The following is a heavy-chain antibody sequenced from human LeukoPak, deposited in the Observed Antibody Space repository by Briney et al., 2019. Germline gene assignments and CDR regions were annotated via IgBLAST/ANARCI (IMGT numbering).Heavy chain of an antibody. CDR3: ARRGTYYYGSGDWFDP. Sequence: ASVKDSCKASGYTFTSYDINWVRQATGQGLEWMGWMNPNSGNTGYAQKFQGRVTMTRNTSISTAYMELSSLRSEDTAVYYCARRGTYYYGSGDWFDPWGQGTLVTVSS. CDR2: MNPNSGNT. V-gene: IGHV1-8*01. J-gene: IGHJ5*02. CDR1: GYTFTSYD. D-gene: IGHD3-10*01.